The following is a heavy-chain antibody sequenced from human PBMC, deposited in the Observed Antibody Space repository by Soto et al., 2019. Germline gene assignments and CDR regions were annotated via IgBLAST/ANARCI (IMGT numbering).Heavy chain of an antibody. V-gene: IGHV4-31*03. J-gene: IGHJ6*02. CDR1: GGSISSGSYY. Sequence: QVQLQESGPGLVKPSQTLSLTCTVSGGSISSGSYYWCWIRQHPGKGREWIGYIYYSGSTYYNPSLKGRVTISVDTSKNQFSLKLSSVTAADTAVYYCARGGTGYYYNAMDVWGQGTTVTVSS. CDR3: ARGGTGYYYNAMDV. CDR2: IYYSGST. D-gene: IGHD3-16*01.